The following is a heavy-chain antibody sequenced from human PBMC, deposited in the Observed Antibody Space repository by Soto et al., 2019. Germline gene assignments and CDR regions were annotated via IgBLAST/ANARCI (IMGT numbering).Heavy chain of an antibody. CDR1: GFTFSSYW. V-gene: IGHV3-7*01. CDR3: ARGRGCSTGCHNFDY. J-gene: IGHJ4*02. D-gene: IGHD2-2*01. Sequence: EVQLVESGGGLVQPGGSLRLSCAASGFTFSSYWMSWVRQAPGKGLEGVANIKQDGSEKYYVDSVKGRFTISRNNAKNSLYLQMNRLRAEDTAVYYGARGRGCSTGCHNFDYWGQGTLVTVSS. CDR2: IKQDGSEK.